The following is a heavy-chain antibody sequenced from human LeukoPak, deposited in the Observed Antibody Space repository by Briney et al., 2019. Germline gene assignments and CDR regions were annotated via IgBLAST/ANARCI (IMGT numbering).Heavy chain of an antibody. V-gene: IGHV3-21*01. D-gene: IGHD6-19*01. CDR2: ISSSSSYI. Sequence: GSLRLSCAASGFTFSSYSMNWVRQAPGKGLEWVSSISSSSSYIYYADSVKGRFTISRDNAKNSLYLRMNSLRAEDTAVYYCARDQQWLVLFDYWGQGTLVTVSS. CDR1: GFTFSSYS. J-gene: IGHJ4*02. CDR3: ARDQQWLVLFDY.